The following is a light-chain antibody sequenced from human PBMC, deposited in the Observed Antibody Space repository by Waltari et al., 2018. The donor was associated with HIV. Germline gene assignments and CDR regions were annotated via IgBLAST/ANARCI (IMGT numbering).Light chain of an antibody. CDR2: HTN. CDR1: SSNIGDNY. V-gene: IGLV1-51*01. CDR3: QSWDSRLGAGV. Sequence: QSVLTQPPSVSAAPGQRVTPSCSGSSSNIGDNYVSWFQQVPGTAPKLLIYHTNQRPSEIPGRFSGSRSDTAAPLAIVGLQSEDEGTYYCQSWDSRLGAGVFGGGTMLTVL. J-gene: IGLJ2*01.